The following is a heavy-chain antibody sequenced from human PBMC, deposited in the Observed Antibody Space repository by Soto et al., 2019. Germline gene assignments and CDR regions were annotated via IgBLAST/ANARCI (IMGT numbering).Heavy chain of an antibody. V-gene: IGHV1-24*01. D-gene: IGHD4-17*01. J-gene: IGHJ6*02. CDR2: FDPEDGET. CDR1: GYTLTELS. CDR3: ATNPTVTTGNYYYGMDV. Sequence: GASVKVSCKVSGYTLTELSMHWVRQAPGKGPEWMGGFDPEDGETIYAQKFQGRVTMTEDTSTDTAYMELSSLRSEDTAVYYCATNPTVTTGNYYYGMDVWGQGTTVTVSS.